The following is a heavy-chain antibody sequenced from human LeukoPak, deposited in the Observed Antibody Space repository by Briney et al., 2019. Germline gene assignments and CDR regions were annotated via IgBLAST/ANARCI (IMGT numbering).Heavy chain of an antibody. V-gene: IGHV4-34*01. D-gene: IGHD6-19*01. CDR3: ARGKYSSGWFDY. J-gene: IGHJ4*02. CDR1: GGSFSGYY. CDR2: INHSGST. Sequence: SETLSLTCAVYGGSFSGYYWSWIRQPPGKGLEWVGEINHSGSTNYNPSLKSRVTISVDTSKNQFSLKLSSVTAADTAVYYCARGKYSSGWFDYWGQGTLVTVSS.